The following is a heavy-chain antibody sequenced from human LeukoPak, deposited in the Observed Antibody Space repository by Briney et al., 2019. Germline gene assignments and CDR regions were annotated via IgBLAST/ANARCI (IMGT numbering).Heavy chain of an antibody. CDR2: IIPMFGAA. V-gene: IGHV1-69*05. CDR3: VRRQALRGRHRAFDP. Sequence: SVKVFCKASGGTFSNYAVSWVRQAPGQGLEWLGGIIPMFGAAKYAQKFQGRVTVTTDEGTTTAYMELISLRSEDTAVYYCVRRQALRGRHRAFDPWGQGTLVTVTS. D-gene: IGHD6-25*01. CDR1: GGTFSNYA. J-gene: IGHJ5*02.